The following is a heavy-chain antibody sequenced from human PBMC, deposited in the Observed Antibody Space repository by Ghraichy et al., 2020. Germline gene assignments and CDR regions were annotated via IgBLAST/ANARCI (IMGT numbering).Heavy chain of an antibody. CDR1: GGSISSYY. J-gene: IGHJ5*02. D-gene: IGHD6-13*01. CDR3: ARGRIAAAGTNWFDP. Sequence: SETLSLTCTVSGGSISSYYWSWIRQPAGKGLEWIGRIYTSGSTNYNPSLKSRVTMSVDTSKNQFSLKLSSVTAADTAVYYCARGRIAAAGTNWFDPWGQGTLVTVSS. V-gene: IGHV4-4*07. CDR2: IYTSGST.